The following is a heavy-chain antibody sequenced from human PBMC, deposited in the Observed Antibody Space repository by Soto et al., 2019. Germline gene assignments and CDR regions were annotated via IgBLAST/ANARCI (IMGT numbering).Heavy chain of an antibody. CDR1: GGSFSGYY. J-gene: IGHJ6*02. Sequence: PSETLSLTCAVYGGSFSGYYWSWIRQPPGKGLEWIGEINHSGSTNYNPSLNSRVTISVDTSKNQFSLKLSSVTAADTAVYYCRRSSRYSTDVWGQGTTVTVSS. D-gene: IGHD6-13*01. V-gene: IGHV4-34*01. CDR2: INHSGST. CDR3: RRSSRYSTDV.